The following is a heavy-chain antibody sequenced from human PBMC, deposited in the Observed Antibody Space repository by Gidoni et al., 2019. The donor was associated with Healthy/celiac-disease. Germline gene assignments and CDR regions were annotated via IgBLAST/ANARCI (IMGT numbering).Heavy chain of an antibody. J-gene: IGHJ6*02. CDR2: INAGNGNT. V-gene: IGHV1-3*01. CDR3: ARVPTPPGGSRSIRYGMDV. CDR1: GYTFTSYA. D-gene: IGHD3-16*01. Sequence: QVQLVQSGAEVKKPGASVKVSCKASGYTFTSYAMHWVRQAPGQRLEWMGWINAGNGNTKYSQKFQGRVTITRDTSASTAYMELSSLRSEDTAVYYCARVPTPPGGSRSIRYGMDVWGQGTTVTVSS.